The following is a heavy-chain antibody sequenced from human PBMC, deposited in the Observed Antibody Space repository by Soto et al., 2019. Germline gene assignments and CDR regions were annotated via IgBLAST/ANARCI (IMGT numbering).Heavy chain of an antibody. J-gene: IGHJ5*02. CDR3: AREYRRYVDWLLDVYWFAP. D-gene: IGHD3-9*01. V-gene: IGHV1-8*01. Sequence: QVPLVQSGAEVKKPGASVKVSCKASGYTFTSYDINWVRQATGQGLEWMGWMNPNSGNTGYAQKFQGRVTMTRNTSISTAYMELSSLRSEDTAVYYCAREYRRYVDWLLDVYWFAPWGQGTLVTVSS. CDR1: GYTFTSYD. CDR2: MNPNSGNT.